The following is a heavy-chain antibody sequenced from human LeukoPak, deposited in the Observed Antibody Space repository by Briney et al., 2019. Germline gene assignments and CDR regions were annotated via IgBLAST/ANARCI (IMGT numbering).Heavy chain of an antibody. D-gene: IGHD3-22*01. CDR3: ARHVDSSGYYY. CDR2: IIPILGIA. Sequence: SVKVSCKASGGTFSSYAISWVRQAPGQGLAWMGRIIPILGIANYAQKFQGRVTITADKSTSTAYMELSSLRSEDTAVYYCARHVDSSGYYYWGQGTLVTVSS. V-gene: IGHV1-69*04. J-gene: IGHJ4*02. CDR1: GGTFSSYA.